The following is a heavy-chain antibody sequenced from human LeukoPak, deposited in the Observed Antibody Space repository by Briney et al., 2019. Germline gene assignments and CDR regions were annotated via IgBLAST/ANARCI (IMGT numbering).Heavy chain of an antibody. CDR2: ISSSGSNI. J-gene: IGHJ5*02. CDR1: GFTFSSYE. CDR3: ARDYGYGNWFAP. D-gene: IGHD5-12*01. Sequence: GGSLRLSCEASGFTFSSYEMHWVRQAPGKGLEWVSYISSSGSNIYYAGSVKGRFTISRDNAKNSLYLQMNSLRAEDTAVYYCARDYGYGNWFAPWGQGTLVTVSS. V-gene: IGHV3-48*03.